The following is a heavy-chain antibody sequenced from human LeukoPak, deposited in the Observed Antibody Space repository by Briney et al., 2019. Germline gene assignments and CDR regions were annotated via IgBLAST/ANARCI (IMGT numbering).Heavy chain of an antibody. Sequence: PGGSLRLSCAASGFTFSTYSMNWIRQAPEKGLEWVSSISSTSNYIYYADSVKGRFTISRDNAKNSLYLQMNSLRAEDTAVYYCARDEGYFQHWGQGTLVTVSS. CDR3: ARDEGYFQH. V-gene: IGHV3-21*01. J-gene: IGHJ1*01. CDR2: ISSTSNYI. CDR1: GFTFSTYS.